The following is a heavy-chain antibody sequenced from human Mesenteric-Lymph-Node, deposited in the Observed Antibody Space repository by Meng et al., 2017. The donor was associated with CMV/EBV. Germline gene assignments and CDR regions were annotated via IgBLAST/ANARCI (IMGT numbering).Heavy chain of an antibody. Sequence: SCKASGTTFNSYTISWVRQAPAQGLEWMGRIIPILDIASYAHRFQDRVTFTVDKATTTAYMELSSLRSEDTAMYYCVIVMPNTDFDHWGQGTLVTVSS. D-gene: IGHD2-21*01. CDR2: IIPILDIA. V-gene: IGHV1-69*02. J-gene: IGHJ4*02. CDR3: VIVMPNTDFDH. CDR1: GTTFNSYT.